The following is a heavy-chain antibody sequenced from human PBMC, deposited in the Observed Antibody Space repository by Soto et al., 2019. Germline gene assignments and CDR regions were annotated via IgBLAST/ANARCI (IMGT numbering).Heavy chain of an antibody. CDR3: ARGVDIVVVPAATPFDY. J-gene: IGHJ4*02. D-gene: IGHD2-2*03. V-gene: IGHV3-21*01. CDR1: GFTFSSYS. CDR2: ISSSSSYI. Sequence: GGSLRLSCAASGFTFSSYSMNWVRQAPGKGLEWVSSISSSSSYIYYADSVKGRFTISRDNAKNSLYLQMNSLRAEDTAVYYCARGVDIVVVPAATPFDYWGQGTLVTVSS.